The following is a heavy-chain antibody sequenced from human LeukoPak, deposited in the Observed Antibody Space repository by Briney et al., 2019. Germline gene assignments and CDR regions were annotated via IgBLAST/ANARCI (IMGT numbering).Heavy chain of an antibody. CDR2: INPNSGGT. J-gene: IGHJ6*03. Sequence: ASVKVSCKASGYTFSDYYMHWVRQAPGQGLEWMGWINPNSGGTNYAQKFQGRVTMTRDTSISTAYMELSRLRSDDTAVYYCARDKLAVAGALGYYYYYYMDVWGKGTTVTVSS. V-gene: IGHV1-2*02. D-gene: IGHD6-19*01. CDR3: ARDKLAVAGALGYYYYYYMDV. CDR1: GYTFSDYY.